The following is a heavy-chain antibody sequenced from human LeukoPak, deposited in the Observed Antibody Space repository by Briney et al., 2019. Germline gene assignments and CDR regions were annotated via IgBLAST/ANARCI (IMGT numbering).Heavy chain of an antibody. Sequence: SETLSLTCTVSGGSISSYYWSWIRQPPGKGLEWIGYIYYSGSTNYNPSLKSRVTISVDTSKNQFSLKLSSVTAADTAVYYCARDISRFQYFDYWGQGTLVTVSS. CDR2: IYYSGST. D-gene: IGHD3-10*01. J-gene: IGHJ4*02. V-gene: IGHV4-59*01. CDR3: ARDISRFQYFDY. CDR1: GGSISSYY.